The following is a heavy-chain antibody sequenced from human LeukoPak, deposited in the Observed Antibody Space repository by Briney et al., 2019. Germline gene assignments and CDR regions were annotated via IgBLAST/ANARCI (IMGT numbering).Heavy chain of an antibody. D-gene: IGHD6-13*01. V-gene: IGHV4-31*03. J-gene: IGHJ4*02. CDR1: GGSISSGGYY. Sequence: ASETLSLTCTVSGGSISSGGYYWSWIRQHPGRGLEWIGYIYYSGSTYYNPSLKSRVTISVDTSKNQFPLKLSSVTAADTAVYYCARVWTAAGTEAGDYWGQGTLVTVSS. CDR3: ARVWTAAGTEAGDY. CDR2: IYYSGST.